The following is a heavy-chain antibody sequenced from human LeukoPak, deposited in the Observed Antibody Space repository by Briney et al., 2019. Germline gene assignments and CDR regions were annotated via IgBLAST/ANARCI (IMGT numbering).Heavy chain of an antibody. CDR2: ISGSGGST. D-gene: IGHD3-10*01. CDR3: AKDITPTYYYYGMDV. J-gene: IGHJ6*02. V-gene: IGHV3-23*01. CDR1: GFTFSSYA. Sequence: PGGSLRLSCAASGFTFSSYAMSWVRQAPGKGLEWVSAISGSGGSTYYADSVKGRFTISRDNAKNSLYLQMNSLRAEDTALYYCAKDITPTYYYYGMDVWGQGTTVTVSS.